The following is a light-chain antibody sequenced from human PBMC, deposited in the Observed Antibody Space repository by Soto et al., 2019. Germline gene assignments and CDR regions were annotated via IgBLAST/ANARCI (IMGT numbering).Light chain of an antibody. V-gene: IGLV2-11*01. CDR2: EVS. CDR3: CSYTSTYPSYV. J-gene: IGLJ1*01. Sequence: QSALTQTRSNSGSPRQSVTISCTATSSDVSGYNYVSWYQQHADKAPDLMIYEVSKRPLGVPDRFSACKSGNTASRTISGLQADDGANYFCCSYTSTYPSYVFGTGTKVTGL. CDR1: SSDVSGYNY.